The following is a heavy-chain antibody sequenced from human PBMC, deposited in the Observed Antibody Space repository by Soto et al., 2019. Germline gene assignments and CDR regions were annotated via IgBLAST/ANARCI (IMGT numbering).Heavy chain of an antibody. D-gene: IGHD3-3*01. CDR1: GYTFTSYG. J-gene: IGHJ2*01. V-gene: IGHV1-18*01. Sequence: ASVKVSCKASGYTFTSYGISWVRQAPGQGLEWMGWISAYNGNTNYAQKLQGRVTMTTDTSTSTAYMELRSLRSDDTAVYYCARVLITILGGYWYFDLWGRGTLVTVSS. CDR2: ISAYNGNT. CDR3: ARVLITILGGYWYFDL.